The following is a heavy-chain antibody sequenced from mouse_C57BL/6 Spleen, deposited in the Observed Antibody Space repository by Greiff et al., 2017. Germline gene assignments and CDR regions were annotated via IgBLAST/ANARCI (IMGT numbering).Heavy chain of an antibody. Sequence: EVQLVESGGGLVKPGGSLKLSCAASGFTFSSYAMSWVRQTPEKRLEWVATISDGGSYTYYPDTVKGRFTISRDNAKNNLYLQMSHLKSEDTAMYYCARDRLFAYWGQGTLVTVSA. CDR2: ISDGGSYT. V-gene: IGHV5-4*01. J-gene: IGHJ3*01. CDR1: GFTFSSYA. CDR3: ARDRLFAY.